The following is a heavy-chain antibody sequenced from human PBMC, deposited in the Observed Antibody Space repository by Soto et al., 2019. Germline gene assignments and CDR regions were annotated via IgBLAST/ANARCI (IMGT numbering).Heavy chain of an antibody. CDR3: ARHGPSYDYGDYYFDY. D-gene: IGHD4-17*01. V-gene: IGHV4-59*08. CDR1: GGSISSYY. J-gene: IGHJ4*02. CDR2: IYYSGST. Sequence: SETLSLTCTVSGGSISSYYWSWIRQPPGKGLEWIGYIYYSGSTNYNPSLKSRVTISVDTSKNQFSLKLSSVTAADTAVYYCARHGPSYDYGDYYFDYWGQGTLVTVSS.